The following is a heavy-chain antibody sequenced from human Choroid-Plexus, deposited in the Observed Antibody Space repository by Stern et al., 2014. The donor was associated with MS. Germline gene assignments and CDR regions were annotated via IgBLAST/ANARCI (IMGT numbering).Heavy chain of an antibody. CDR1: GFTFGSCT. D-gene: IGHD2/OR15-2a*01. CDR2: VSYDGCNK. J-gene: IGHJ5*02. CDR3: AKDRHYLTYFFDH. Sequence: VQLVESGGGVVKPGRPLRLSCVASGFTFGSCTMNWVRQAPGKGLEWVAGVSYDGCNKYYADSVKGRFTISRDNSQNTLYMQMSSLRPEDTAVYYCAKDRHYLTYFFDHWGQGSLVTVSS. V-gene: IGHV3-30*18.